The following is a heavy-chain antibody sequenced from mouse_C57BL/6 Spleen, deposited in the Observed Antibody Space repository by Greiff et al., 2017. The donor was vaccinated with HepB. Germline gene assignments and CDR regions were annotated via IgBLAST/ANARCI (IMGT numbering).Heavy chain of an antibody. CDR2: IHPNSGST. J-gene: IGHJ2*01. CDR1: GYTFTSYW. Sequence: QVHVKQPGAELVKPGASVKLSCKASGYTFTSYWMHWVKQRPGQGLEWIGMIHPNSGSTNYNEKFKSKATLTVDKSSSTAYMQLSSLTSEDSAVYYCARKELLRQYYFDYWGQGTTLTVSS. D-gene: IGHD1-1*01. CDR3: ARKELLRQYYFDY. V-gene: IGHV1-64*01.